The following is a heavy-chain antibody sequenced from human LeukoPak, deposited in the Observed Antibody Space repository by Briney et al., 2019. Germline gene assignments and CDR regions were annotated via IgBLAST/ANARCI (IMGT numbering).Heavy chain of an antibody. CDR3: AARASSSSLDRVLDV. V-gene: IGHV3-33*01. D-gene: IGHD6-6*01. J-gene: IGHJ6*02. CDR2: IWYDGSNK. CDR1: GFTFSSYG. Sequence: QPGGSLRLSCAASGFTFSSYGMHWVRQAPGKGLEWVAVIWYDGSNKYYADSVKGRFTISRGNSKNTLYLQMNSLRAEDTAVYYCAARASSSSLDRVLDVWGQGTTVTVSS.